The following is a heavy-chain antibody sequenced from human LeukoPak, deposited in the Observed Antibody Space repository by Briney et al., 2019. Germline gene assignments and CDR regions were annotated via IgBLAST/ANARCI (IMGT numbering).Heavy chain of an antibody. CDR2: ISYDGSNK. Sequence: GGSLRLSCAASGFTFSSYAMQWVPQAPGKGVEWVAVISYDGSNKYYADSMKGRFTISRDNSKNTLYLQMNSLRAEDTAVYYCARDTVPGYFDYWGQGTLVTVSS. V-gene: IGHV3-30-3*01. CDR1: GFTFSSYA. J-gene: IGHJ4*02. D-gene: IGHD4-17*01. CDR3: ARDTVPGYFDY.